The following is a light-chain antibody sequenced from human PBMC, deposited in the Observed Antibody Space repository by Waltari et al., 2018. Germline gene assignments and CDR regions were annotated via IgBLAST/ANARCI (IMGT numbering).Light chain of an antibody. V-gene: IGKV3-15*01. Sequence: EIVMTQSPATLSVSPGERATLSCRASQSVSSNLAWYQQKPGQAPRLLIYGASTRATGNPARFSGSGSGTEFTLTISSLQSEDFAVYYCQQYNNWPRTFGQGTKVESK. CDR1: QSVSSN. CDR2: GAS. CDR3: QQYNNWPRT. J-gene: IGKJ1*01.